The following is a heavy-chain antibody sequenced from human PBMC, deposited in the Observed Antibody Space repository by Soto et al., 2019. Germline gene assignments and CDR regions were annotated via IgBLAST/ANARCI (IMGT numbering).Heavy chain of an antibody. V-gene: IGHV1-18*01. CDR2: ISAYNGNT. J-gene: IGHJ6*02. Sequence: QVQLVQSGAEVKKPGASVKVSCRASGYTFTSYVISWVRQAPGQGLEWMGWISAYNGNTNFAQKLPGRVTMTTDTSTSTGYMELRSLRSDDTAVYYCARVVATVAGPYGMDVWGQGTTVTVSS. CDR1: GYTFTSYV. D-gene: IGHD6-19*01. CDR3: ARVVATVAGPYGMDV.